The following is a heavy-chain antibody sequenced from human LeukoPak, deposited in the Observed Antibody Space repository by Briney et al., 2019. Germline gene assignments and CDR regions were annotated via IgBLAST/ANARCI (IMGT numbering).Heavy chain of an antibody. V-gene: IGHV4-59*01. CDR3: ATPRIPAAQVDF. CDR2: IFYSGTI. D-gene: IGHD6-13*01. Sequence: SETLSLTCTVSGGSIRNYYWNWIRQPPGKGLEWIGYIFYSGTINYNPSLKSRATISVDTSKNQFSLKLISVTAADTAVYYCATPRIPAAQVDFWGQGVLVTVSS. CDR1: GGSIRNYY. J-gene: IGHJ4*02.